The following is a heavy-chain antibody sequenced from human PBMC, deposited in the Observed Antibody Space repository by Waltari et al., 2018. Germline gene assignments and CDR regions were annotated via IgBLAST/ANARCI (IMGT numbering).Heavy chain of an antibody. CDR1: GSISSTTHY. J-gene: IGHJ3*02. V-gene: IGHV4-39*01. Sequence: QLQLQASGPGLVKPSETLSLTCTVSGSISSTTHYWGWIRQPPGKGREWIGSMSTSGHTYYNPARKRRVTISVDTSKNQFSLRLSSVTAADTAVYYWARRSRGSGSYAFGAFDIWGQGTMVIVSS. CDR2: MSTSGHT. CDR3: ARRSRGSGSYAFGAFDI. D-gene: IGHD1-26*01.